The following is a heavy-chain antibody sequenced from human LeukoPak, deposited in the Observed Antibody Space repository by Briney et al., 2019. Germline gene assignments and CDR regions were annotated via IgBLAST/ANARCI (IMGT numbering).Heavy chain of an antibody. CDR1: GGSISSSSYY. V-gene: IGHV4-61*05. CDR2: IYYSGST. J-gene: IGHJ4*02. Sequence: PSETLSLTCTVSGGSISSSSYYWGWIRQPPGKGLEWIGYIYYSGSTNYNPSLKSRVTISVDTSKNQFSLKLSSVTAADTAVYYCARSRAAAGSFDYWGQGTLVTVSS. D-gene: IGHD6-13*01. CDR3: ARSRAAAGSFDY.